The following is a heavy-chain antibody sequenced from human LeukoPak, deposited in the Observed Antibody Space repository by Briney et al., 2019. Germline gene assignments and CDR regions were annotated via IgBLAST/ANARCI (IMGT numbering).Heavy chain of an antibody. Sequence: PGGSLRLSCAASGFTFSSYSMNWVRQAPGKGLEWVSSISSSSSYIYYADSVKGRFTISRDNAKNSLYLQMNSLRAEDTAVYYCARDRATYYYDSSGYHPWGQGTLVTVSS. V-gene: IGHV3-21*01. CDR2: ISSSSSYI. J-gene: IGHJ5*02. D-gene: IGHD3-22*01. CDR1: GFTFSSYS. CDR3: ARDRATYYYDSSGYHP.